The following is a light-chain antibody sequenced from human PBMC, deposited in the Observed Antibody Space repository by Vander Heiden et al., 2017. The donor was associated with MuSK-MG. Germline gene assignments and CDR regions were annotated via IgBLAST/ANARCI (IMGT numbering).Light chain of an antibody. V-gene: IGKV1-39*01. Sequence: DIHMTQSASPLSASEGDRVTITCRASQSISSYLNWYQQKPGKAPKHLIYAASSLQSGVPSRFSGSGSGTDFTLTISSLQPEDFATYYCQQCYSNHHTFGEGTKLEIK. J-gene: IGKJ2*01. CDR1: QSISSY. CDR3: QQCYSNHHT. CDR2: AAS.